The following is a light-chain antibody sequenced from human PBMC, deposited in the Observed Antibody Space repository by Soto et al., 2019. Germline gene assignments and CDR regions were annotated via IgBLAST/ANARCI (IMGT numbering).Light chain of an antibody. Sequence: DLQMTQSPSTLSASVGDRVTITCRASPSISSWLAWYQQKPGKAPKLLIYDASSLESGVPSRFSGSGSGTEFTLTISRLQPDDFANYYCQQYNRYPITFVQGPRLEIK. CDR1: PSISSW. V-gene: IGKV1-5*01. CDR2: DAS. CDR3: QQYNRYPIT. J-gene: IGKJ5*01.